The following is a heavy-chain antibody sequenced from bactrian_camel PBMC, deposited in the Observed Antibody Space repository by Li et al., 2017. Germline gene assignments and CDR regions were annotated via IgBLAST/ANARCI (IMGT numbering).Heavy chain of an antibody. CDR3: AARASSWYDRCTLPLAGTNFPY. CDR1: GISTSRYA. J-gene: IGHJ4*01. D-gene: IGHD3*01. Sequence: VQLVESGGGSVQAGGSLRLSCAAASGISTSRYAMAWFRRAPGEEREGVAGTTSGGTTSYADSVKGRFTISADNAKKTVYLQMNSLKPEDTAMYYCAARASSWYDRCTLPLAGTNFPYWGQGTQVTVS. V-gene: IGHV3S53*01. CDR2: TTSGGTT.